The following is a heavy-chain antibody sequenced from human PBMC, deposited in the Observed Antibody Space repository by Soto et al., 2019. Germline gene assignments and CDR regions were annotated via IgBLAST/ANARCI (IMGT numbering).Heavy chain of an antibody. J-gene: IGHJ4*02. V-gene: IGHV3-30*18. CDR3: AKDKPGTTSFDY. D-gene: IGHD1-1*01. Sequence: GGSLRLSCTASGFSFSSYGIHWVRQAPGKGLEWVAVISYDGSNKYYADSVKGRFTISRDTSKNTLYLQMNTLRAEDTAVYYCAKDKPGTTSFDYWGRGTLVTAPQ. CDR1: GFSFSSYG. CDR2: ISYDGSNK.